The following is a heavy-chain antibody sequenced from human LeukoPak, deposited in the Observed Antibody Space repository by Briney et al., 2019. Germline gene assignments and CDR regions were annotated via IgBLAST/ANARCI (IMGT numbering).Heavy chain of an antibody. CDR3: ARMSGSRLPGY. J-gene: IGHJ4*02. CDR2: ISSSSNYI. Sequence: GGSLRLSCAASGFIFSSYSMNWVRQAPGKGLEWVSSISSSSNYIYYADSVKGRFTISRDNAKNPLYLQMNSLRAEDTAVYYCARMSGSRLPGYWGQGTLVTVSS. CDR1: GFIFSSYS. V-gene: IGHV3-21*01. D-gene: IGHD3-3*01.